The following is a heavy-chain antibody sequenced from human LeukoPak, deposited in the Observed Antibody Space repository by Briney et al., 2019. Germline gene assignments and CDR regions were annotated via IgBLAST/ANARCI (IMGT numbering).Heavy chain of an antibody. CDR3: AKGASRDGGVPGA. CDR2: ISWNSGSI. CDR1: GFTFDDCA. J-gene: IGHJ5*02. Sequence: AGGSLRLSCGSSGFTFDDCATHWVRQAPGKGLEWVSGISWNSGSIGYADSVKGRFTISRDNAKNSLYLQMNSLRAEDTALYYCAKGASRDGGVPGACGQGTLVTVSS. V-gene: IGHV3-9*01. D-gene: IGHD2-8*02.